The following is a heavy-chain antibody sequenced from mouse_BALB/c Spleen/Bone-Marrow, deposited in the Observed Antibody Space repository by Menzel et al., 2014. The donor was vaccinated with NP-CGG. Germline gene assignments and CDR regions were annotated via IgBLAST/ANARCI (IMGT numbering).Heavy chain of an antibody. J-gene: IGHJ2*01. CDR2: IDPANGNT. V-gene: IGHV14-3*02. Sequence: VQLQQSGAELVKRGASVKLSCTASGFNIKDTYMHWVKQRPEQGLEWIGRIDPANGNTKYDPKFQGKATITADTSSNTAYLQLSSLTSEDTAVYYCAYGSSYDYFFYWNQSATPKISA. CDR1: GFNIKDTY. CDR3: AYGSSYDYFFY. D-gene: IGHD1-1*01.